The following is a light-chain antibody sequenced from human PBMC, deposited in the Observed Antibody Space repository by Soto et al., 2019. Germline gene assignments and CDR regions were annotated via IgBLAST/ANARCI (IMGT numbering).Light chain of an antibody. CDR3: QQRSNWPST. Sequence: EIVLTQSPATLSLSPGERATHSCRASQSVSSYLAWYQQKPGQAPRLLIYDASNRATGIPARFSGSGSGTDFTLTISSLEPEDFAVYYCQQRSNWPSTFGGGTKVEIE. CDR2: DAS. CDR1: QSVSSY. J-gene: IGKJ4*01. V-gene: IGKV3-11*01.